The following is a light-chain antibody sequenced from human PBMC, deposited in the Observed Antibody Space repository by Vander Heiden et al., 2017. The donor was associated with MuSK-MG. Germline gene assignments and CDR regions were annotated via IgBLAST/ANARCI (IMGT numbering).Light chain of an antibody. CDR1: QSISRY. J-gene: IGKJ4*01. V-gene: IGKV1-39*01. CDR2: AAS. CDR3: QQSDSTPNT. Sequence: DIQMTQSPSSLSASVGDRVTITCRASQSISRYFNWYQQKPGKAPKLLIYAASSLQSGVPSRFSGSGSGTDFTLTISRLQPEDCATYYCQQSDSTPNTFGGGTKVEIK.